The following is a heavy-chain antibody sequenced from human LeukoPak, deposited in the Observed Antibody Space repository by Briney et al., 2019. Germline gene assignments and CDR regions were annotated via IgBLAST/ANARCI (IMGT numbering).Heavy chain of an antibody. D-gene: IGHD5-18*01. Sequence: SKTLSLTCTVSGGSISSSSYYWGWIRQPPGKGLEWIGSIYYSGSTYYNPSLKSRVTISVDTSKNQFSLKLSSVTAADTAVYYCARRLRGYSYGIDHWGQGTLVTVSS. CDR3: ARRLRGYSYGIDH. V-gene: IGHV4-39*01. J-gene: IGHJ4*02. CDR1: GGSISSSSYY. CDR2: IYYSGST.